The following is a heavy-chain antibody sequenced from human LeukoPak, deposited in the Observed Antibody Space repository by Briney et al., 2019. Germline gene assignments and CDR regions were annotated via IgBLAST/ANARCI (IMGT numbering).Heavy chain of an antibody. D-gene: IGHD3-22*01. Sequence: ASVKVSCKASGYTFTSYYMHWVRQAPGQGLEWMGIINPSGGSTSYAQKFQGRVTMTRDTSTSTVYMELSCLRSEDTAVYYCARGGLVYDSSGYYDFDYWGQGTLVTVSS. CDR3: ARGGLVYDSSGYYDFDY. CDR1: GYTFTSYY. V-gene: IGHV1-46*01. J-gene: IGHJ4*02. CDR2: INPSGGST.